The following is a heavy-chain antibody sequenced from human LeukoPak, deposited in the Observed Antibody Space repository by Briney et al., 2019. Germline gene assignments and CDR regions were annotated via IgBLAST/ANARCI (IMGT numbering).Heavy chain of an antibody. V-gene: IGHV3-7*04. J-gene: IGHJ3*02. Sequence: GGSLRLSCAASGFTFSSYWMSWVRQAPGKGLEWVANIKQDGSEKYYVDSVKGRFTISRDSAKNSLYLQMNSLRAEDAAVYYCARVYSYYGSGSYGRAFDIWGQGTMVTVSS. D-gene: IGHD3-10*01. CDR1: GFTFSSYW. CDR3: ARVYSYYGSGSYGRAFDI. CDR2: IKQDGSEK.